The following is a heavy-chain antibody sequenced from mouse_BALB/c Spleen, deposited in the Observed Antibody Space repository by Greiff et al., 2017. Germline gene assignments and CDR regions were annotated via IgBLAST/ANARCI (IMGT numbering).Heavy chain of an antibody. V-gene: IGHV2-9*02. Sequence: VQLQESGPGLVAPSQSLSITCTVSGFSLTSYGVHWVRQPPGKGLEWLGVIWAGGSTNYNSALMSRLSISKDNSKSQVFLKMNSLQTDDTAMYYCARERGYYYGSSHWYFDVWGAGTTVTVS. CDR2: IWAGGST. CDR1: GFSLTSYG. D-gene: IGHD1-1*01. CDR3: ARERGYYYGSSHWYFDV. J-gene: IGHJ1*01.